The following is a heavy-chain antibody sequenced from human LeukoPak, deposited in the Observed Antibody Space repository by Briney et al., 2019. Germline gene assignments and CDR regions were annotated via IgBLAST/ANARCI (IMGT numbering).Heavy chain of an antibody. CDR1: GFTFSNFA. D-gene: IGHD2-2*01. CDR3: AKPPRVPASWVRPGFDY. J-gene: IGHJ4*02. V-gene: IGHV3-23*01. CDR2: IAPGGGNP. Sequence: GGSLRLSCAASGFTFSNFAMSWVRQAPGKGLEWVSTIAPGGGNPDYADSVRGRFTLSRDNSKNTLSLHMSSLTVDDTAVYYCAKPPRVPASWVRPGFDYWGQGTLVIVSS.